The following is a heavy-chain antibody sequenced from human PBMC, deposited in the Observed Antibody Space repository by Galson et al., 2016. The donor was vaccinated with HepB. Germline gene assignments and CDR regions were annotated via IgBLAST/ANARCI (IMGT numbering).Heavy chain of an antibody. CDR2: IDPSGGGT. CDR1: GGIFSSYA. CDR3: ARDRGSGFLRYFDL. V-gene: IGHV1-46*01. J-gene: IGHJ2*01. D-gene: IGHD3-3*01. Sequence: SVKVSCKASGGIFSSYAISWVRQAPGQGLEWMGIIDPSGGGTTYRQKFQDRVTMTRDTSTNTVYMDLSSLRSEDTAGYFCARDRGSGFLRYFDLWGRGTLVTVSS.